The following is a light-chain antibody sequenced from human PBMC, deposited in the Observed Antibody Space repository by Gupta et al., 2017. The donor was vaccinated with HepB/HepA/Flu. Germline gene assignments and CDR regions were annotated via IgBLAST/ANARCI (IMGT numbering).Light chain of an antibody. CDR3: MQALQTPPCS. J-gene: IGKJ2*04. V-gene: IGKV2-28*01. Sequence: DIVMTPSPLSLPVIPGEQASISCRPSQSLLHSNGYNYLDWYTQKPGQSPQLLIYLGSNRASGVPDRCSGSGSGTDFTLKISRVEAEDVGVYYCMQALQTPPCSFGQGTKLEIK. CDR1: QSLLHSNGYNY. CDR2: LGS.